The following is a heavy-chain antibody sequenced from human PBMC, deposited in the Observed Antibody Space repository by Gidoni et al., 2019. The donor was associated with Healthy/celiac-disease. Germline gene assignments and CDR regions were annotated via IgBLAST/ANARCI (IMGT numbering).Heavy chain of an antibody. Sequence: EVQLVESGGGLVQPGGSLRLSCAASGFTFSSYWMSWVRQAPGKGLEWVANRKQDGSEKYYVDAVKGRFTISRDNAKNSLYLQMNSMRAEETAVYYCAKSGSSGWYDGSNFDYWGQGTLVTVSS. J-gene: IGHJ4*02. CDR3: AKSGSSGWYDGSNFDY. CDR2: RKQDGSEK. D-gene: IGHD6-19*01. V-gene: IGHV3-7*01. CDR1: GFTFSSYW.